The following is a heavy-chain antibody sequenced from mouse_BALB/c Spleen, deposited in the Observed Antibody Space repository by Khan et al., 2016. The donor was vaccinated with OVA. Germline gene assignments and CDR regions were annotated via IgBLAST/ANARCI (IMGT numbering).Heavy chain of an antibody. D-gene: IGHD1-1*01. CDR2: IWTGGGT. V-gene: IGHV2-9-2*01. J-gene: IGHJ1*01. CDR3: VRRGNYYGSFYWYFDV. CDR1: GFSLTSYD. Sequence: QVQLQQSGPGLVAPSQSLSITCTVSGFSLTSYDISWIRQPPGKGLEWLGVIWTGGGTNYNSAFMSRRSISKDNSKSQVFLKMNSLQIDDTAIYYCVRRGNYYGSFYWYFDVWGAATTVTVSS.